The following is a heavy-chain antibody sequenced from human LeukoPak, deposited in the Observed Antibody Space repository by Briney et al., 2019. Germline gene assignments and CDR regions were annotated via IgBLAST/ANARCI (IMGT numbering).Heavy chain of an antibody. V-gene: IGHV3-23*01. Sequence: PGGSLRLSCAASGFTFSSYAMSWVRQAPGKGLDWVSSISARGGYTYYADSVKGRFTISRDNSTNTLYLQLNSLRGEDTAIYYCAKGLNGYDFDYWGQGALVTVSS. CDR3: AKGLNGYDFDY. CDR2: ISARGGYT. J-gene: IGHJ4*02. D-gene: IGHD5-12*01. CDR1: GFTFSSYA.